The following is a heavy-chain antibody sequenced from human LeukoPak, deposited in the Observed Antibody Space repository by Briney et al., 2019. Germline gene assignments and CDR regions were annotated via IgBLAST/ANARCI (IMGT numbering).Heavy chain of an antibody. Sequence: GRSLRLSCAASGFTFSSYGMHWVRQAPGKGLEWVAVIWYDGSNKYYADSVKGRFTISRDNAKNSLYLQMNSLRAEDTAVYYCARVTGVPAAIRGGFDYWGQGTLVTVSS. J-gene: IGHJ4*02. CDR3: ARVTGVPAAIRGGFDY. D-gene: IGHD2-2*02. CDR2: IWYDGSNK. V-gene: IGHV3-33*01. CDR1: GFTFSSYG.